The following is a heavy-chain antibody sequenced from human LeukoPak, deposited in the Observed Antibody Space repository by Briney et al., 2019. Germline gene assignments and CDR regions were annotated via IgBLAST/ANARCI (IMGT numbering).Heavy chain of an antibody. CDR1: GGSFSGYY. V-gene: IGHV4-34*01. J-gene: IGHJ5*02. D-gene: IGHD3-22*01. CDR3: ARKVPNDSSGYYYRGQFDP. CDR2: INHSGST. Sequence: SETLSLTCAVYGGSFSGYYWSWIRQPPGKGLEWIGEINHSGSTNYNPSLKSRVTISVDTSKNQFSLKLSSVTAEDTAVYYCARKVPNDSSGYYYRGQFDPWGQGTLVTVSS.